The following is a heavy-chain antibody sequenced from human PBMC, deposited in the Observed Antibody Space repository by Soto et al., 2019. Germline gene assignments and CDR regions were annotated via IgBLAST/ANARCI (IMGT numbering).Heavy chain of an antibody. CDR2: INAGNGNT. J-gene: IGHJ3*02. V-gene: IGHV1-3*01. CDR3: ARGLTMVRGVILDAFDI. D-gene: IGHD3-10*01. Sequence: QVQLVQSGAEVKKPGASVKVSCKASGYTFTSYAMHWVRQAPGQRLEWMGWINAGNGNTKYSQNFQGRVTITRDTYASTAYMELSSLRSEDTAVYYCARGLTMVRGVILDAFDIWGQGTMVTVSS. CDR1: GYTFTSYA.